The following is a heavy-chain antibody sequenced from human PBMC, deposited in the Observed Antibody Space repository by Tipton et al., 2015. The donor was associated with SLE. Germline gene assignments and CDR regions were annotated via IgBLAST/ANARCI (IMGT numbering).Heavy chain of an antibody. CDR3: ARGKGTFDY. V-gene: IGHV4-4*02. D-gene: IGHD1-1*01. J-gene: IGHJ4*02. Sequence: TLSLTCAVSGGSISSSDWWTWVRQPPGKGLEWIGEINHSGGTDYNPSLKSRVTISVDTSKNQFSLKLTSVTAADTAVYYCARGKGTFDYWGQGTLVTVSS. CDR2: INHSGGT. CDR1: GGSISSSDW.